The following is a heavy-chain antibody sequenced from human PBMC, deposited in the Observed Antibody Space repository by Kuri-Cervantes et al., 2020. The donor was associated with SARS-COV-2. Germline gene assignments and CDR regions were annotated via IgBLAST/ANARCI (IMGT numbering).Heavy chain of an antibody. CDR2: INHSGST. D-gene: IGHD3-10*01. Sequence: SQTLSLTCAVYGGSFGGYYWSWIRQPPGKGLEWIGEINHSGSTNYNPSLKSRVTISVDTSKNQFSLKLSSVTAADTAVYYCARTGWFGENYYGMDVWGQGTTVTVSS. CDR3: ARTGWFGENYYGMDV. J-gene: IGHJ6*02. V-gene: IGHV4-34*01. CDR1: GGSFGGYY.